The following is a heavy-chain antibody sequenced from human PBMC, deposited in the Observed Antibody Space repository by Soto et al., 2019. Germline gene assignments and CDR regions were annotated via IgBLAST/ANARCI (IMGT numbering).Heavy chain of an antibody. J-gene: IGHJ3*02. CDR3: ARDSGGSHDAFDI. D-gene: IGHD2-15*01. CDR2: IIPIFGTA. V-gene: IGHV1-69*06. Sequence: SVKVSCKASGGTFSSYATSWVRQAPGQGLEWMGGIIPIFGTANHAQKFQGRVTITADKSTSTAYMELSSLRSEDTAVYYCARDSGGSHDAFDIWGKGTMVTVPS. CDR1: GGTFSSYA.